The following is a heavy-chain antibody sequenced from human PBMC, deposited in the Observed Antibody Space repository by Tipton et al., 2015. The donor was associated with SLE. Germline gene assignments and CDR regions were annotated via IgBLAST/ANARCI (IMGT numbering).Heavy chain of an antibody. D-gene: IGHD2-2*01. CDR2: IYHSGST. CDR1: GGSVSSSSYY. J-gene: IGHJ6*03. V-gene: IGHV4-39*07. CDR3: AREGYCSSTSCLGKYYYYMDV. Sequence: GLVKPSETLSLTCTVSGGSVSSSSYYWGWIRQPPGKGLEWIGSIYHSGSTYYNPSLKSRVTISVDTSKNQFSLKLSSVTAADTAVYYCAREGYCSSTSCLGKYYYYMDVWGKGTTVTVSS.